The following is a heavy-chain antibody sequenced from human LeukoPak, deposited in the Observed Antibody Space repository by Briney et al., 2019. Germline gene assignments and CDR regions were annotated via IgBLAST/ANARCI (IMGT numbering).Heavy chain of an antibody. D-gene: IGHD3-22*01. CDR3: AKAFYYYDSSGSY. J-gene: IGHJ4*02. V-gene: IGHV3-23*01. Sequence: TGGSLRLSCAASGFTFSSYAMSWVRQAPGKGLEGVSAISGSGGSTYYADSVKGRFTISRDNSKNTLYLQMNSLRAEDTAVYYCAKAFYYYDSSGSYWGQGTLVTVSS. CDR1: GFTFSSYA. CDR2: ISGSGGST.